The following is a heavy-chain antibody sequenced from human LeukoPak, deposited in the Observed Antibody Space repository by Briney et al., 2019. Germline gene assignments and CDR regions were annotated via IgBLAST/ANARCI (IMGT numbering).Heavy chain of an antibody. CDR2: IRYDGSNK. V-gene: IGHV3-30*02. CDR3: AKDRGLGLTGDEAWDY. Sequence: GGPMRLSCAASGFTFSSYGMHWVRQAPGKGLEWVAFIRYDGSNKYYADSVKGRFTISRDNSKNTLYLQMNSLRAEDTAVYYCAKDRGLGLTGDEAWDYWGQGTLVTVSS. J-gene: IGHJ4*02. CDR1: GFTFSSYG. D-gene: IGHD7-27*01.